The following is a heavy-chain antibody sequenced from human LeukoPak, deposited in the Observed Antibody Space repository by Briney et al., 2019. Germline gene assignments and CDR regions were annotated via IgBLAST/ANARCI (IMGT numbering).Heavy chain of an antibody. D-gene: IGHD6-19*01. Sequence: GASVKVSCKASGYTFTGYFLHWVRRAPGQGFEWMGWMNPNSGNTGYAQKFQGRVTMTRNTSISTAYMELSSLRSEDTAVYYCARRSGIAVAAVGYWGQGTLVTVSS. CDR2: MNPNSGNT. J-gene: IGHJ4*02. CDR3: ARRSGIAVAAVGY. V-gene: IGHV1-8*02. CDR1: GYTFTGYF.